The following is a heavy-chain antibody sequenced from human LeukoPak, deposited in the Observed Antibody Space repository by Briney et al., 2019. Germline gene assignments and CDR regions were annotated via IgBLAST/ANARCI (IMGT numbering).Heavy chain of an antibody. V-gene: IGHV3-23*01. D-gene: IGHD6-19*01. CDR3: ARDKAGPPPYYYYSMDV. CDR2: VNGSGVIT. Sequence: GGALILSCASTCFNFKNYAMTLARHAPGKGLEWVSAVNGSGVITYYSESVKGRFTISRDNAKNSLYLQMNRLRAEDTAVYYCARDKAGPPPYYYYSMDVWGKGNTVTVSS. CDR1: CFNFKNYA. J-gene: IGHJ6*03.